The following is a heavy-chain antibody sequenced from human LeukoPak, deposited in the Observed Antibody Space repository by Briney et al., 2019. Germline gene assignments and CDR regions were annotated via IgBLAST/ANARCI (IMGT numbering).Heavy chain of an antibody. CDR1: GFTFSDYY. Sequence: GGSLRLSCAASGFTFSDYYMSWIRRAPGKGLEWVSYISSSGSTIYYADSVKGRFTISRDNSKNTVYLQMNSLRAEDTAVYYCAKTTTGYSSGRYPVLPVDYWGQGTLVTVSS. CDR2: ISSSGSTI. CDR3: AKTTTGYSSGRYPVLPVDY. V-gene: IGHV3-11*01. J-gene: IGHJ4*02. D-gene: IGHD6-19*01.